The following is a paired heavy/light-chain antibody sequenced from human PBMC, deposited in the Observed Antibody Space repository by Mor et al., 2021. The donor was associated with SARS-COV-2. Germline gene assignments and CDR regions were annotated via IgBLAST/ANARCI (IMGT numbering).Heavy chain of an antibody. J-gene: IGHJ6*02. Sequence: EVQLVESGGGLVQPGGSLRLSCAASGFTFSSYWMSWVRQAPGKGLEWVANIKQDGSEKYYVDSVKGRFTISRDNAKNSLYLQMNSLRAEDTAVYYCASLYCSSTSCYRSPYYYYYGMDVWGQGTTVTVSS. CDR2: IKQDGSEK. V-gene: IGHV3-7*01. CDR3: ASLYCSSTSCYRSPYYYYYGMDV. CDR1: GFTFSSYW. D-gene: IGHD2-2*02.
Light chain of an antibody. V-gene: IGLV3-10*01. CDR2: EDS. Sequence: SYELTQPPSVSVSPGQTARITCSGDALPKKYAYWYQQKSGQAPVLVIYEDSKRPSGIPERFSGSSSGTMATLTISGAQVEDEADYYCYSTDSSGNHRRVFGTGTKVTVL. CDR3: YSTDSSGNHRRV. CDR1: ALPKKY. J-gene: IGLJ1*01.